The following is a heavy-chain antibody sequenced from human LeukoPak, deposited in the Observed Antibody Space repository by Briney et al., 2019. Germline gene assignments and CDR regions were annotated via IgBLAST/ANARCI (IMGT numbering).Heavy chain of an antibody. CDR3: ARGSSSSLAAFDI. V-gene: IGHV4-59*08. J-gene: IGHJ3*02. D-gene: IGHD6-13*01. CDR1: GGSISSYY. CDR2: IYYSGST. Sequence: SETLSLTCTVSGGSISSYYWSGIRQPPGKGLEWIGYIYYSGSTNYNPSLKSRVTISVDTSKNQFSLKLSSVTAADTAVYYCARGSSSSLAAFDIWGQGTMVTVSS.